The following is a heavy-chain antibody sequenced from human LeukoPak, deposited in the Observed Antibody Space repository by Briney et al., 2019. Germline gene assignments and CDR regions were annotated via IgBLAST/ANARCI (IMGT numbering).Heavy chain of an antibody. CDR3: ASSSYCSSTSCPDALDI. CDR2: IYYSGST. D-gene: IGHD2-2*01. CDR1: GGSISSYY. J-gene: IGHJ3*02. Sequence: SETLSLTCTVSGGSISSYYWSWIRQPPGKGLEWIGYIYYSGSTNYNPSLKSRVTISVDTSKNQFSLKLSSVTAADTAVYYCASSSYCSSTSCPDALDIWGQGTMVTVSS. V-gene: IGHV4-59*01.